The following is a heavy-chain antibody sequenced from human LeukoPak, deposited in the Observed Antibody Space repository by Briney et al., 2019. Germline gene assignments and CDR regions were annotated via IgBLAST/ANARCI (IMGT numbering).Heavy chain of an antibody. Sequence: ASVKVSCKASGYTFTSYDINWVRQATGQGLEWMGWMNPNSGNTGYAQRFQGRVTMTRNTSISTAYMELSSLRSEDTAVYYCARVPEWNPVGYFEYWGQGTLVTVSS. J-gene: IGHJ4*02. D-gene: IGHD1-1*01. CDR2: MNPNSGNT. V-gene: IGHV1-8*02. CDR1: GYTFTSYD. CDR3: ARVPEWNPVGYFEY.